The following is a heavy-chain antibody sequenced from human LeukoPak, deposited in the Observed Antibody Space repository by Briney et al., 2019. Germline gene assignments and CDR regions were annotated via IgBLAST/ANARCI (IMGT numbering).Heavy chain of an antibody. Sequence: GGSLRLSCAASGFTVSRNYMSWVRQAPGKGLEWVSVIYSGGYTYYADSVKGRFTISRDNSKNTLYLQMNSLRVEDTAVYYCARDQYNPGSGSSDYWGQGTLVTVSS. J-gene: IGHJ4*02. CDR1: GFTVSRNY. D-gene: IGHD3-10*01. CDR3: ARDQYNPGSGSSDY. CDR2: IYSGGYT. V-gene: IGHV3-66*01.